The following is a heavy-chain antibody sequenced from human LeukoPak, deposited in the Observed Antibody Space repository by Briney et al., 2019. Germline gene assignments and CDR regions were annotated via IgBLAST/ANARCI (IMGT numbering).Heavy chain of an antibody. Sequence: PGGSLRLSCAASGFTFNNHWMSWVRQAPGKGLEWVANLKQNGNEKNYVDSVKGRFTISRDNAKNSLYLQMNSLKIEDTAVYYCLWGGVVRGVIGAFDIWGQGTMVTVSS. CDR2: LKQNGNEK. CDR3: LWGGVVRGVIGAFDI. J-gene: IGHJ3*02. V-gene: IGHV3-7*03. D-gene: IGHD3-10*01. CDR1: GFTFNNHW.